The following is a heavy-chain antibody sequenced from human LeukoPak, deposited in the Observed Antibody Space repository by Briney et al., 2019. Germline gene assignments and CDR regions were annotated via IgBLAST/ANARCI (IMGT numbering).Heavy chain of an antibody. CDR3: AKVMDSGYDTTRRYLEWAFDI. D-gene: IGHD5-12*01. V-gene: IGHV3-23*01. CDR1: GFTFSSYA. Sequence: PGGSLRLSCAASGFTFSSYAMSWVRQAPGKGLEWVSAISGSSGSTYYADSVKGRFTISRDNSKNTLYLQMNSLRAEDTAVYYCAKVMDSGYDTTRRYLEWAFDIWGQGTMVTVSS. CDR2: ISGSSGST. J-gene: IGHJ3*02.